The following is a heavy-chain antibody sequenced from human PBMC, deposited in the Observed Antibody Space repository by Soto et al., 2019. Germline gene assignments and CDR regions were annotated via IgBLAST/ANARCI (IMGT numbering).Heavy chain of an antibody. CDR3: AREKWEPTYYYNGMDV. Sequence: SETLSLTCTVSGGSISSSSYYWGWIRQPPGKGLEWIGSIYYSGSTYYNPSLKSRVTISVDTSKNQFSLKLSSVTAADTAVYYCAREKWEPTYYYNGMDVWGQGTTVTVSS. CDR2: IYYSGST. D-gene: IGHD1-26*01. J-gene: IGHJ6*02. V-gene: IGHV4-39*02. CDR1: GGSISSSSYY.